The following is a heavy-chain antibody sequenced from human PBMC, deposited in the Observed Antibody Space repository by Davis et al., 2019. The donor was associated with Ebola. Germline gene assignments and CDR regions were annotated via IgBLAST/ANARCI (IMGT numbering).Heavy chain of an antibody. CDR3: ARHTKYRLRAFDI. V-gene: IGHV1-69*02. Sequence: SVKVSCKASGGTFSSYTISWVRQAPGQGLEWMGRIIPILGIANYAQKFQGRVTITADKSTSTAYMELSSVTAADTAVYYCARHTKYRLRAFDIWGQGTMVTVSS. J-gene: IGHJ3*02. CDR2: IIPILGIA. CDR1: GGTFSSYT. D-gene: IGHD6-6*01.